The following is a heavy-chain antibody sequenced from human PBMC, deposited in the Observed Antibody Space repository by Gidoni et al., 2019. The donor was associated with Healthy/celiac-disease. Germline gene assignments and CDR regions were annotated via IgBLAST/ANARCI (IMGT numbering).Heavy chain of an antibody. D-gene: IGHD1-26*01. Sequence: LEWVSAISGSGGSTYYADSVKGRFTISRDNSKNTLYLQMNSLRAEDTAVYYCAKDLFGAGGSYSYWGQGTLVTVSS. V-gene: IGHV3-23*01. CDR2: ISGSGGST. J-gene: IGHJ4*02. CDR3: AKDLFGAGGSYSY.